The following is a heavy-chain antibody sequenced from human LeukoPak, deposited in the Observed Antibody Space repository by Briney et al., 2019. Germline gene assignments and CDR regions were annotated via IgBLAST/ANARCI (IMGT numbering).Heavy chain of an antibody. CDR2: IKEDGSEI. CDR1: GFTFSSHW. J-gene: IGHJ4*02. CDR3: ADGVYPFAY. Sequence: GGSLRLSCAASGFTFSSHWMSWVRQAPGKGLEWVANIKEDGSEIYYVDSVKGRFTISRDNAKNSLYLQMNSLRVEDTAIYYCADGVYPFAYWGQGTLVTVSS. D-gene: IGHD3-10*01. V-gene: IGHV3-7*01.